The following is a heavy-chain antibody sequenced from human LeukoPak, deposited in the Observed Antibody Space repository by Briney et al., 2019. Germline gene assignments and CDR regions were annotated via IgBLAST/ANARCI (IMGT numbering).Heavy chain of an antibody. D-gene: IGHD1-1*01. Sequence: PGGSLRLSCAAAGFTVSSTYMGWVRQAPGKGLEWVSVIYSGGSSYYADSVKGQFTISRDNSKNTLYLQMNSLRVEDTAVYYCARLPTGDYWGQGTLVTVSS. CDR3: ARLPTGDY. CDR1: GFTVSSTY. V-gene: IGHV3-53*01. CDR2: IYSGGSS. J-gene: IGHJ4*02.